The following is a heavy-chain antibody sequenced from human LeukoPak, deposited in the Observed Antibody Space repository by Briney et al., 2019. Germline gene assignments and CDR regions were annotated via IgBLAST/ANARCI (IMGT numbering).Heavy chain of an antibody. CDR3: ARASGSSDFDY. Sequence: SETLSLTCTVSGGSISSYYWSWIRQPPGKGLEWIGYIYYSGSTNYNPSLKSRVTISVDTSKNQFSLKLSSVTAADAAVYYCARASGSSDFDYWGQGTLVTVSS. D-gene: IGHD1-26*01. J-gene: IGHJ4*02. CDR2: IYYSGST. V-gene: IGHV4-59*01. CDR1: GGSISSYY.